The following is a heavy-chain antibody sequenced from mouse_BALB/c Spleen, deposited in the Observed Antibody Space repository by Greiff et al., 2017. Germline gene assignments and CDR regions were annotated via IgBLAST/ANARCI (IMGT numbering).Heavy chain of an antibody. CDR1: GFTFSSYA. Sequence: EVQRVESGGGLVKPGGSLKLSCAASGFTFSSYAMSWVRQSPEKRLEWVAEISSGGSYTYYPDTVTGRFTISRDNAKNTLYLEMSSLRSEDTAMYYCARDGHYYGSSHWYFDVWGAGTTVTVSS. J-gene: IGHJ1*01. D-gene: IGHD1-1*01. CDR2: ISSGGSYT. CDR3: ARDGHYYGSSHWYFDV. V-gene: IGHV5-9-4*01.